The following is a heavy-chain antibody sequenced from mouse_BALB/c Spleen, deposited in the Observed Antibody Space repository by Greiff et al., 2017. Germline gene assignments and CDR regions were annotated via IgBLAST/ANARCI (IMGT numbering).Heavy chain of an antibody. CDR1: GYTFTSYW. Sequence: QVQLQQSGAELAKPGASVKMSCKASGYTFTSYWMHWVKQRPGQGLEWIGYINPSTGYTEYNQKFKDKATLTADKSSSTAYMQLSSLTSEDSAVYYCARSRGNPAWFAYWGQGTLVTVSA. CDR2: INPSTGYT. CDR3: ARSRGNPAWFAY. J-gene: IGHJ3*01. D-gene: IGHD2-1*01. V-gene: IGHV1-7*01.